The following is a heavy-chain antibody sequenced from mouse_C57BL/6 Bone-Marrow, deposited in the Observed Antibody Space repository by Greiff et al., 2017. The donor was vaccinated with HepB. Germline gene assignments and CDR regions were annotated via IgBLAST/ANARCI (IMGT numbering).Heavy chain of an antibody. D-gene: IGHD6-1*01. Sequence: VKLMESGAELARPGASVKLSCKASGYTFTSYGISWVKQSTGQGLEWIGEIYPRNGNTYYNEKFKGKATLTADKSSSTAYMELRSLTSEDSAVYCCARPLYYGDYWGQGTTLTVSS. CDR2: IYPRNGNT. CDR3: ARPLYYGDY. CDR1: GYTFTSYG. V-gene: IGHV1-81*01. J-gene: IGHJ2*01.